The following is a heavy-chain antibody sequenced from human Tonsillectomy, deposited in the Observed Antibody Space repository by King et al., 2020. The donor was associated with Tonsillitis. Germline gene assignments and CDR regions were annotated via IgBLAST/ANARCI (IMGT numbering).Heavy chain of an antibody. CDR1: GFTFSSYG. CDR2: ISDDGTNK. D-gene: IGHD4/OR15-4a*01. CDR3: ARDRDDYIFVY. Sequence: QEQLVQSGGGVVQPGGSLRLSCAASGFTFSSYGIHWVRQAPGKGLEWVAVISDDGTNKYYADSVKGRFTISRDNSKNTLYLQMNSLRAEDTAVYYCARDRDDYIFVYWGQGTLVTVSS. V-gene: IGHV3-33*05. J-gene: IGHJ4*02.